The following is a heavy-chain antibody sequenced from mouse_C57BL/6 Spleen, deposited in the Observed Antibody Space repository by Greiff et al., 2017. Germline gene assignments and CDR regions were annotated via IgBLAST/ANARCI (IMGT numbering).Heavy chain of an antibody. CDR1: GYTFTSYW. CDR3: ARRVGYYVSYWYFDV. V-gene: IGHV1-69*01. CDR2: IDPSDSYT. Sequence: QVQLQQPGAELVMPGASVKLSCKASGYTFTSYWMHWVKQRPGQGLEWIGEIDPSDSYTNYNQKFTGKSTLTVDKSSSTAYMQLSSLTSEDSAVYYCARRVGYYVSYWYFDVWGTGTTVTVSS. J-gene: IGHJ1*03. D-gene: IGHD2-3*01.